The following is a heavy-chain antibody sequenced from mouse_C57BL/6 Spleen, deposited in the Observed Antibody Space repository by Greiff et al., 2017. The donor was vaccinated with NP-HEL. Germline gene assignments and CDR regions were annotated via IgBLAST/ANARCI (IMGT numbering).Heavy chain of an antibody. J-gene: IGHJ4*01. Sequence: DVMLVESGEGLVKPGGSLKLSCAASGFTFSSYAMSWVRQTPEKRLEWVAYISSGGDYIYYADTVKGRFTISRDNARNTLYLQMSSLKSEDTAMYYCTRGGIYYYAMDYWGQGTSVTVSS. CDR3: TRGGIYYYAMDY. CDR1: GFTFSSYA. CDR2: ISSGGDYI. V-gene: IGHV5-9-1*02.